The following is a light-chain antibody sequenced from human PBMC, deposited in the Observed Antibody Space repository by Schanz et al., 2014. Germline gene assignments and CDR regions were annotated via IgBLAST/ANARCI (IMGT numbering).Light chain of an antibody. V-gene: IGKV3D-20*02. CDR3: QHRSYWRGT. J-gene: IGKJ2*02. Sequence: EVVLTQSPGSLSLSPGERGTLSCRASQGVTSNYLAWYQQRPGQAPRLLIYAASNRATGIPARFGGSGSGTDFTLTISRLAPEDFAFYYCQHRSYWRGTFGQGTKLEIK. CDR1: QGVTSNY. CDR2: AAS.